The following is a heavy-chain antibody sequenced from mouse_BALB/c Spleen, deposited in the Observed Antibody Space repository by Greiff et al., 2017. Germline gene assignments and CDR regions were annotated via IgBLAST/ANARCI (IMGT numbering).Heavy chain of an antibody. V-gene: IGHV1S81*02. CDR1: GYTFTSYW. J-gene: IGHJ3*01. D-gene: IGHD1-1*01. CDR3: ARHGSSPWFAY. CDR2: INPSNGRT. Sequence: QVQLQQSGAELVKPGASVKLSCKASGYTFTSYWMHWVKQRPGQGLEWIGEINPSNGRTNYNEKFKSKATLTVDKSSSTAYMQLSSLTSEDSAVYYCARHGSSPWFAYWGQGTLVTVSA.